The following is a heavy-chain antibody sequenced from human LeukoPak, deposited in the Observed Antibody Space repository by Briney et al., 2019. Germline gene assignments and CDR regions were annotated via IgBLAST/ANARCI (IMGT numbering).Heavy chain of an antibody. Sequence: GGSLRLSCAASGFTFSSYSMNWVRQAPGKGLEWVSYISSSSSAIHYADSMKGRFTISRDNAKNSLYLQMNSLREEDTAVYYCARDPGSGWSDWGQGTLVTVSS. D-gene: IGHD6-19*01. CDR3: ARDPGSGWSD. J-gene: IGHJ4*02. V-gene: IGHV3-48*02. CDR2: ISSSSSAI. CDR1: GFTFSSYS.